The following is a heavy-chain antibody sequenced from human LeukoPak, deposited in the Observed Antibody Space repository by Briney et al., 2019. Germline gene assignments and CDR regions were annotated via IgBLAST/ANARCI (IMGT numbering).Heavy chain of an antibody. J-gene: IGHJ4*02. V-gene: IGHV4-39*01. D-gene: IGHD2-15*01. CDR2: IYYSGST. CDR3: ARVGVAAKSSRYFDY. CDR1: GGSISSSSYY. Sequence: SETLSLTCTVSGGSISSSSYYWGWIRQPPGKGLEWIGSIYYSGSTYYNPSLKSRVTISVDTSKNQFSLKLSSVTAADTAVYYCARVGVAAKSSRYFDYWGQGTLVTVSS.